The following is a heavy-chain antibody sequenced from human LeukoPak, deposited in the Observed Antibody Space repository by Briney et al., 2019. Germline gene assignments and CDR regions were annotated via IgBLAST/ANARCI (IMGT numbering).Heavy chain of an antibody. Sequence: PSETLSLTCAVSGGSFSGFYWSWIRQSPGKGLEWIGEYNHFGSTNYNPSLSNRVTISVDTSKNQFSLTLTSVTAADTAVYYCARGNRQLAYYGSGSRLPYDSWGQGSLVSVSS. CDR2: YNHFGST. CDR1: GGSFSGFY. J-gene: IGHJ4*02. V-gene: IGHV4-34*01. CDR3: ARGNRQLAYYGSGSRLPYDS. D-gene: IGHD3-10*01.